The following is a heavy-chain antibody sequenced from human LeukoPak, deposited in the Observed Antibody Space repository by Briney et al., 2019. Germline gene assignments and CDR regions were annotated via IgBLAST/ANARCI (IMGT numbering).Heavy chain of an antibody. Sequence: ASVTVSCTASGYTFTGYYMHWVRQAPGQGLEWMGWINPNTGDTKYAQRFQGSVTMTRDMSISTAYMELSRLRSDDTAVFYCARQYSSGWYFDYWGQGTLVTVSS. CDR2: INPNTGDT. J-gene: IGHJ4*02. D-gene: IGHD6-19*01. CDR1: GYTFTGYY. CDR3: ARQYSSGWYFDY. V-gene: IGHV1-2*02.